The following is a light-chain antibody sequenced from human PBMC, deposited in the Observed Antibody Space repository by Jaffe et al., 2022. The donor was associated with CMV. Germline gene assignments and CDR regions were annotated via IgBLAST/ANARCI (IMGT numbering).Light chain of an antibody. J-gene: IGLJ3*02. Sequence: QSVLTQPPSVSAAPGQKVTISCSGSSSNIGNNYVSWYQQLPGTAPKLLIYEDNKRPSVIPDRISGSKSGTSATLGITGLQTGDEADYFCGTWDSSLSVRVWVFGGGTKLTVL. CDR2: EDN. V-gene: IGLV1-51*02. CDR1: SSNIGNNY. CDR3: GTWDSSLSVRVWV.